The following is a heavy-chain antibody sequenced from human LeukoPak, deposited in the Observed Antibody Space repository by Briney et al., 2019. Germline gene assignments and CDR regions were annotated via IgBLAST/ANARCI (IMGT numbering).Heavy chain of an antibody. V-gene: IGHV4-39*01. D-gene: IGHD6-19*01. J-gene: IGHJ4*02. CDR2: MHYSGSP. Sequence: SETLSLTCTVSGDSINSSSCYWGWIRQPPGKGLEWIGSMHYSGSPYYNPSLKSRITISGDTSKNQFSLKLNSVTAADTALYYCARQCIAVANSRGYFDYWGQGTLVTVSS. CDR3: ARQCIAVANSRGYFDY. CDR1: GDSINSSSCY.